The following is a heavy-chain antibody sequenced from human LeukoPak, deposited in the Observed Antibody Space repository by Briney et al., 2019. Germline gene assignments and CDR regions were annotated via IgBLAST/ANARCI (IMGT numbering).Heavy chain of an antibody. V-gene: IGHV3-23*01. Sequence: SGGSLRLSCAASGFTFSSHSMGWVRQAPGKGLEWVSVINNFGSSTFYADSVKGRFTISRDNSKSTLYLQMNSLRAEDTAVYYCAKDGVGTFDYWGQGTLVTVSS. D-gene: IGHD3-3*01. CDR3: AKDGVGTFDY. CDR1: GFTFSSHS. J-gene: IGHJ4*02. CDR2: INNFGSST.